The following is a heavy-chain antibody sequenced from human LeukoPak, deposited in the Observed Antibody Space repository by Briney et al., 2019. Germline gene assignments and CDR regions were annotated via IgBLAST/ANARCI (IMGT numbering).Heavy chain of an antibody. CDR2: ISSSGTTI. CDR1: GFTFSSYE. V-gene: IGHV3-48*03. CDR3: ARGHYTNYY. D-gene: IGHD4-11*01. J-gene: IGHJ4*02. Sequence: PGGSLRLSCAASGFTFSSYEMNWVRQAPGKGLEWVSYISSSGTTIYYADSVKGRFTISRDNARNSLYLQMNSLRAEDTAVYYCARGHYTNYYWGQGTLVTVSS.